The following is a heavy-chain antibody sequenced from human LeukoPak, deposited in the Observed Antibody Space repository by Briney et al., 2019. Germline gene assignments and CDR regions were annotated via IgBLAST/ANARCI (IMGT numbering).Heavy chain of an antibody. Sequence: SGGSLRLSCAASGFTFSSYGMHWVRQAPGKGLEWVAVIWYDGSNKYYADSVKGRFTISRDNSKNTLYLQMNSLRAEDTAVYYCARDRSSGWYVFLAPDYWGQGTLVTVSS. J-gene: IGHJ4*02. D-gene: IGHD6-19*01. CDR3: ARDRSSGWYVFLAPDY. CDR2: IWYDGSNK. CDR1: GFTFSSYG. V-gene: IGHV3-30*19.